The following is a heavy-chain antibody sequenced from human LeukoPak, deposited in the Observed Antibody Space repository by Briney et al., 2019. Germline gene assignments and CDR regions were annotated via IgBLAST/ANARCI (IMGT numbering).Heavy chain of an antibody. CDR2: INTNTGNP. CDR3: AREGALGYCSGGSCPQPFDY. CDR1: GYTFTSYA. V-gene: IGHV7-4-1*02. Sequence: ASVKVSCKASGYTFTSYAMNWVRQAPGQGLEWMGWINTNTGNPTYAQGFTGRFVFSLDTSVSTAYLQISSLKAEDTAVYYCAREGALGYCSGGSCPQPFDYWGQGTLVTVSS. D-gene: IGHD2-15*01. J-gene: IGHJ4*02.